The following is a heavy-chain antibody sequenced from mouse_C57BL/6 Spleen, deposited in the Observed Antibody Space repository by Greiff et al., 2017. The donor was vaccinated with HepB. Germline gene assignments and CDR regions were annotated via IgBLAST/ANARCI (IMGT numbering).Heavy chain of an antibody. Sequence: VQLQQSGAELVKPGASVKISCKASGYAFSSYWMNWVKQRPGKGLEWIGQIYPGDGDTNYNGKFKGKATLTADKSSSTAYMQLSSLTSEDSAVYFCARGEVTYYFDYWGQGTTLTVSS. CDR3: ARGEVTYYFDY. D-gene: IGHD2-2*01. V-gene: IGHV1-80*01. CDR1: GYAFSSYW. CDR2: IYPGDGDT. J-gene: IGHJ2*01.